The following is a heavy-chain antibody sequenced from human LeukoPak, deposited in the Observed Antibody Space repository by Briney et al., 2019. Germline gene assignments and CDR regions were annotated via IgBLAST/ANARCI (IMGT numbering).Heavy chain of an antibody. CDR1: GYTFTSYG. V-gene: IGHV1-18*01. J-gene: IGHJ5*02. D-gene: IGHD3-10*01. Sequence: ASVKVSCKASGYTFTSYGISWVRQAPGQGLEWMGWISAYNGNTNYAQKFQGRVTMTRNTSISTAYMELSSLRSEDTAVYYCARGTRRESPWLWFRELMSKWFDPWGQGTLVTVSS. CDR3: ARGTRRESPWLWFRELMSKWFDP. CDR2: ISAYNGNT.